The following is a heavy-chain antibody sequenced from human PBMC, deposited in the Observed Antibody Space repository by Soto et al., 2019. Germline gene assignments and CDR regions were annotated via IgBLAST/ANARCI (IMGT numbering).Heavy chain of an antibody. V-gene: IGHV1-18*01. J-gene: IGHJ4*02. D-gene: IGHD4-17*01. Sequence: QVQLVQSGAEVKKPGASVKVSCKASGYTFPSSPISWVRQAPGQGLEWMGWISAYNGNTKYAQKLQGRVTMTTDTSTSTGYMELRDLRSDDTAMYFCAIANYGDNDYWGQGTLVTVSS. CDR1: GYTFPSSP. CDR2: ISAYNGNT. CDR3: AIANYGDNDY.